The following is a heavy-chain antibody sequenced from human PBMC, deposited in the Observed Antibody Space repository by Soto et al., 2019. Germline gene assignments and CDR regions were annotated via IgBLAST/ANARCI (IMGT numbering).Heavy chain of an antibody. D-gene: IGHD3-9*01. CDR1: GFTVSSNY. CDR2: IYSGGST. Sequence: LRLSCAASGFTVSSNYMSWVRQAPGKGLEWVSVIYSGGSTYYADSVKGRFTISRDNSKNTLYLQMNSLRAEDTAVYYCARDPAPLDILTGYYKGREYYCMDVWGQGTTVTVSS. V-gene: IGHV3-53*01. J-gene: IGHJ6*02. CDR3: ARDPAPLDILTGYYKGREYYCMDV.